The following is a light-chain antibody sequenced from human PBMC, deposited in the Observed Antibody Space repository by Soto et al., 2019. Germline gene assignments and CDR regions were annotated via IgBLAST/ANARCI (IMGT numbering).Light chain of an antibody. Sequence: EIVLTQSPGTLSLSPGERATLSCMAGPTVSNTSLAWYQQKPGQAPRLLLDGASARATGLPDTCSGSGARTHSTLTISRLEPEDFALYYCQQYGTSLWTFGQGTKVDIK. CDR3: QQYGTSLWT. J-gene: IGKJ1*01. CDR2: GAS. V-gene: IGKV3-20*01. CDR1: PTVSNTS.